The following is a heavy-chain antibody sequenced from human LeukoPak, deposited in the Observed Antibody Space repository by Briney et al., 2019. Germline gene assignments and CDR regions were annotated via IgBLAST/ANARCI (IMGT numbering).Heavy chain of an antibody. Sequence: SETLSLTCTVSGGSISSSNYYWGWIRQPPGKGLKWIGNIYYSGTTYYNPSLKCRVTISVDTSKNQFSLKLNSVTAADTAVYYCARGLVGATMSNWGQGALVTVSS. V-gene: IGHV4-39*01. CDR3: ARGLVGATMSN. CDR1: GGSISSSNYY. D-gene: IGHD1-26*01. CDR2: IYYSGTT. J-gene: IGHJ4*02.